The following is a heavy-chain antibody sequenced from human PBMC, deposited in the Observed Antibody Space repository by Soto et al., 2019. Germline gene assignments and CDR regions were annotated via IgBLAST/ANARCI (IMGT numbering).Heavy chain of an antibody. CDR3: ARGSTMIVVVSLDY. D-gene: IGHD3-22*01. CDR1: GGSISSYY. Sequence: SETLSLTCTVSGGSISSYYWSWIRQPPGKGLEWIGYIYYSGSTNYNPSLKSRVTISVDTSKNQFSLKLSSVTAADTAVYYCARGSTMIVVVSLDYWGQGTLVTVSS. CDR2: IYYSGST. J-gene: IGHJ4*02. V-gene: IGHV4-59*08.